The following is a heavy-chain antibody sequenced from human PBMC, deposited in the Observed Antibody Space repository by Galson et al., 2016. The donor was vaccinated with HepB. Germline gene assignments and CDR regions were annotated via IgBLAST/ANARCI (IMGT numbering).Heavy chain of an antibody. V-gene: IGHV4-34*01. CDR1: DASFSGYY. J-gene: IGHJ4*02. CDR3: ARGFGIVVPGKFDY. Sequence: SETLSLTCAVHDASFSGYYWTWIRQPPGKGLEWIGEMFHTGSSNYNPSLKSRVTISLDSSKNQFSLNVSSVTAADTAIYYCARGFGIVVPGKFDYWGQGTLVTVSS. D-gene: IGHD2-15*01. CDR2: MFHTGSS.